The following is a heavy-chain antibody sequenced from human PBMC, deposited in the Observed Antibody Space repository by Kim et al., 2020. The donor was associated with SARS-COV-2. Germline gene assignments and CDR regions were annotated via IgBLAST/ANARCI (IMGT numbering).Heavy chain of an antibody. D-gene: IGHD3-22*01. CDR3: ARGLYYYDSSD. CDR2: T. Sequence: TGYAQKFQGRVTMTRNTSISTAYMELSSLRSEDTAVYYCARGLYYYDSSDWGQGTLVTVSS. V-gene: IGHV1-8*01. J-gene: IGHJ4*02.